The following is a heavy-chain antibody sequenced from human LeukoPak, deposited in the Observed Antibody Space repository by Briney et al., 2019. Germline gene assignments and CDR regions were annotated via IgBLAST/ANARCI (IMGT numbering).Heavy chain of an antibody. CDR3: ARAGSWYVRYGMDV. Sequence: SETLSLTCAVDGGSFSGYYWSWVRQPSGKGLEWIGEINHSGSTNYNPSLRSRVTISVDTSKNQFSLKLSSVTAADTAVYYCARAGSWYVRYGMDVWGKGTTVTVSS. CDR1: GGSFSGYY. D-gene: IGHD6-13*01. J-gene: IGHJ6*04. V-gene: IGHV4-34*01. CDR2: INHSGST.